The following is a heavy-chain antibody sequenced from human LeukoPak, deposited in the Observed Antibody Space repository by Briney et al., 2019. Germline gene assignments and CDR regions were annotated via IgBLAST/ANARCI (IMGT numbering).Heavy chain of an antibody. CDR3: ARVGYDYVWGSYRPFDY. J-gene: IGHJ4*02. CDR2: ISAYNGNT. V-gene: IGHV1-18*01. Sequence: APVKVSCKASGYTFTSYGISWVRQAPGQGLEWMGWISAYNGNTNYAQKLQGRVTMTTDTSTSTAYMELRSLRSDDTAVYYCARVGYDYVWGSYRPFDYWGQGTLVTVSS. CDR1: GYTFTSYG. D-gene: IGHD3-16*02.